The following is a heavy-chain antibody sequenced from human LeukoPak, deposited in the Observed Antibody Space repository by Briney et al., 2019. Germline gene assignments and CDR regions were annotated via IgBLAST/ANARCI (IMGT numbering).Heavy chain of an antibody. Sequence: SETLSLTCTVSGGSVSSNTFYWNWIRQPPGKGLEWIGYIHYSGNSNYNPSLKSRVTMSVDTSKNQVSLKLSSVTAADTAVYYCAKEYYDILTGGGGWFDPWGQGILVTVSS. D-gene: IGHD3-9*01. J-gene: IGHJ5*02. CDR2: IHYSGNS. CDR1: GGSVSSNTFY. V-gene: IGHV4-61*01. CDR3: AKEYYDILTGGGGWFDP.